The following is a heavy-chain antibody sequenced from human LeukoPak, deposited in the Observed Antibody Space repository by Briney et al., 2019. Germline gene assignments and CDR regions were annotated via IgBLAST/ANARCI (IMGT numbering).Heavy chain of an antibody. Sequence: GGSLRLSCAASGFTFSSFGIHWVRQAPGKGLEWVAFISYDRSFKFYADSVKGRFTISRDNSKNTLSLQTNSLRAEDTAVYYCARPIITFGGVRYGMDVWGQGTTVTVSS. CDR1: GFTFSSFG. CDR2: ISYDRSFK. D-gene: IGHD3-16*01. V-gene: IGHV3-30*03. CDR3: ARPIITFGGVRYGMDV. J-gene: IGHJ6*02.